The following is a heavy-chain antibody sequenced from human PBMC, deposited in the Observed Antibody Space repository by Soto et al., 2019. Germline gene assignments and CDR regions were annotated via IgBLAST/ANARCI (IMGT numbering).Heavy chain of an antibody. J-gene: IGHJ4*02. CDR2: MYSGGST. CDR3: ARVSYVYGGYAY. V-gene: IGHV3-53*02. CDR1: GFTVSSNY. Sequence: EVQLVETGGGLIQPGGSLRLSCAASGFTVSSNYMSWVRQAPGKGLEWVSVMYSGGSTYYADSVKGRFTISRDNSKNTLYLQMNSLRAEDTAVYYCARVSYVYGGYAYWGQGTLVTVSS. D-gene: IGHD5-12*01.